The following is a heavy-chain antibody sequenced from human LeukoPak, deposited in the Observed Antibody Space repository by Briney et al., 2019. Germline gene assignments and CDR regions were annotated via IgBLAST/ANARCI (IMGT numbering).Heavy chain of an antibody. CDR2: INHSGST. J-gene: IGHJ4*02. D-gene: IGHD3-10*01. CDR1: GGSFSGYY. V-gene: IGHV4-34*01. Sequence: SETLSLTCAVYGGSFSGYYWSWIRQPPGKGLEWIGEINHSGSTNYNPSLKSRVTISVDTSKNQFSLKLSSVTAADTAVYYCARRRITMVQGVIDYWGQGTLVTVSS. CDR3: ARRRITMVQGVIDY.